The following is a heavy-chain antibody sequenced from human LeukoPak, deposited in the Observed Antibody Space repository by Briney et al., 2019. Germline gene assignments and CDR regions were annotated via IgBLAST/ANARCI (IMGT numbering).Heavy chain of an antibody. V-gene: IGHV1-46*01. CDR1: GYTFTTYS. Sequence: GASVKVSCKASGYTFTTYSMHWVRQAPGQGLEWMGGINPSSGSTRYAQKFQGRVTVTRDTSTSTVYLELRSLRSEDTAVYYCARLSVLGGFDIWGQGTMVTVSS. CDR2: INPSSGST. J-gene: IGHJ3*02. D-gene: IGHD2-15*01. CDR3: ARLSVLGGFDI.